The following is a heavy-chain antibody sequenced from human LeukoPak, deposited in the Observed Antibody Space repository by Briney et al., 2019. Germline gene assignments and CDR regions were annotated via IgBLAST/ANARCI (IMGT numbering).Heavy chain of an antibody. V-gene: IGHV4-34*01. CDR2: INHSGST. D-gene: IGHD1-26*01. CDR1: GGSFSSYY. Sequence: PSETLSLTCAVYGGSFSSYYWSWIRQPPGKGLEWIGEINHSGSTNYNPSLKSRVTISVDTSKNQFSLKLSSVTAADTAVYYCARQKRSGSYSSFDYWGQGTLVTVSS. J-gene: IGHJ4*02. CDR3: ARQKRSGSYSSFDY.